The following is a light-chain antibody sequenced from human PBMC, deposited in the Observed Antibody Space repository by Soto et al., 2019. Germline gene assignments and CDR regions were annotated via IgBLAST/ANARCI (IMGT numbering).Light chain of an antibody. CDR3: SSYTSTNKGV. J-gene: IGLJ2*01. V-gene: IGLV2-14*01. CDR1: TSDVGGYNY. CDR2: DVS. Sequence: QSVLTQPASVSGSPGQSITISCTGTTSDVGGYNYVSWYQQYPGKAPKLTIYDVSHRPSGVSNRFSGSKSGNTASLTISGLQAEDEADYYCSSYTSTNKGVFGGGTQLTVL.